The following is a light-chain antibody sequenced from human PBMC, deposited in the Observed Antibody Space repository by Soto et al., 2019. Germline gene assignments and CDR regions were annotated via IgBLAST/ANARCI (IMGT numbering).Light chain of an antibody. J-gene: IGLJ1*01. CDR1: SGHSSYA. CDR3: PTWGTGILV. CDR2: LNSDGSH. Sequence: QSVLTQSPSASASLGASVKLTCTLSSGHSSYAIAWHQQQPEKGPRYLLKLNSDGSHSKGDGIPDRFSGSSSGAERYLTISSLQSEDEADYYCPTWGTGILVFGTGTKLTVL. V-gene: IGLV4-69*01.